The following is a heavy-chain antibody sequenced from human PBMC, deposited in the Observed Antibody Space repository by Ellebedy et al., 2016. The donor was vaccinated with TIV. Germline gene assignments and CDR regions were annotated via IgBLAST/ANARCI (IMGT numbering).Heavy chain of an antibody. CDR3: ARGLAREY. J-gene: IGHJ4*02. CDR2: ITHSGST. V-gene: IGHV4-34*01. Sequence: MPSETLSLTCAVYGGSFSGYYWSWIRQPPGKGLEWIGEITHSGSTNYNPSLKSRVTISVDTSKNQFSLNLSSVTAADTAVYYCARGLAREYWGQGTLVTVSS. CDR1: GGSFSGYY.